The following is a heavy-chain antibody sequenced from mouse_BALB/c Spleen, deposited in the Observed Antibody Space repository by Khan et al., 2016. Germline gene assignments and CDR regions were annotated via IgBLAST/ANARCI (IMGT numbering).Heavy chain of an antibody. D-gene: IGHD2-3*01. CDR3: SRGGLYDGDLFAY. CDR1: GFTFSSFG. CDR2: ISSGSSTI. V-gene: IGHV5-17*02. J-gene: IGHJ3*01. Sequence: EVELVEPGGGLVQPGGSRKLSCAASGFTFSSFGMHWVRQAPEKGLEWVAYISSGSSTIYYADTVKGRFTISRDNPKNPLFLQMTSVRCEDTAIDYCSRGGLYDGDLFAYWGQGTLVTVSA.